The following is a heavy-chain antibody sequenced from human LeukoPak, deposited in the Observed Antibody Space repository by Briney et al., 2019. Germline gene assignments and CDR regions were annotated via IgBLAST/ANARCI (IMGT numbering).Heavy chain of an antibody. D-gene: IGHD2-15*01. J-gene: IGHJ4*02. Sequence: GGSLRLSCAASGFTFSSYSMNLVRQAPGKGLEWVSSISSSSYIYYADSVKGRFTISRDNAKNSLYLQMSSLRAEDTAVYYCARTSRMSRMMDYWGQGALVTVSS. CDR2: ISSSSYI. CDR1: GFTFSSYS. CDR3: ARTSRMSRMMDY. V-gene: IGHV3-21*01.